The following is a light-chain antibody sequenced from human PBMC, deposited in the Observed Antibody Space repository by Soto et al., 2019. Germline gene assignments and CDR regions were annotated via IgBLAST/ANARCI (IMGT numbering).Light chain of an antibody. J-gene: IGKJ1*01. Sequence: EIVLTQSPATLSLSPGERATLSCRASQSVSSYLAWYQQKPGQAPRLLIYDASNRATGIPARFSGSGSGTXXXXXXXXXEPEDFAVYYCQQRSNWPRTFGQGTKVEIK. CDR2: DAS. CDR3: QQRSNWPRT. V-gene: IGKV3-11*01. CDR1: QSVSSY.